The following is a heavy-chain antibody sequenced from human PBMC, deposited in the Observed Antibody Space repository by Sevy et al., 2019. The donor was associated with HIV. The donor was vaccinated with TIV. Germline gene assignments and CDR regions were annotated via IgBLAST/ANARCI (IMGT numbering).Heavy chain of an antibody. J-gene: IGHJ5*02. Sequence: ASGKVSCKASGYSFTNYGIGWVRQAPGQGLEWMGWISGYNGYTNYAQNLQGRVTMTTDTSTGTAYMELRSLRSDDTAIYYCAKEGKNIRSWFDPWGQEPWSPSPQ. V-gene: IGHV1-18*01. CDR2: ISGYNGYT. CDR3: AKEGKNIRSWFDP. D-gene: IGHD3-3*02. CDR1: GYSFTNYG.